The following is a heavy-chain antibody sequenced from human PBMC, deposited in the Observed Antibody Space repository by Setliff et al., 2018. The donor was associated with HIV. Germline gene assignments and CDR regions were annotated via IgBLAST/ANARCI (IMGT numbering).Heavy chain of an antibody. CDR2: IYYTGST. CDR1: GASITRGVDF. V-gene: IGHV4-31*02. D-gene: IGHD6-13*01. Sequence: SETLSLTCSVSGASITRGVDFWSWIRQHPGKGLEWIGYIYYTGSTYYNPSLRSRVSISLDTSKNHFSLTLSSVTAADTAVYYCARLTLYSSSWYGTRDYFDYWGQGTLVTVSS. CDR3: ARLTLYSSSWYGTRDYFDY. J-gene: IGHJ4*02.